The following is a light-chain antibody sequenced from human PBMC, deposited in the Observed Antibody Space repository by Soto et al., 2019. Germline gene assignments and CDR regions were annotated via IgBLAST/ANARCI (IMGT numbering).Light chain of an antibody. CDR2: DVS. V-gene: IGLV2-14*03. CDR1: SSDIGGYNY. Sequence: QSVLTQPASVSGSPGQSITISCTGTSSDIGGYNYVSWYQQHPGKAPKLMIYDVSDRPSGVSNRFSDSKSGNTASLTISGPQAEDEADYYCASYASSNTVLFGGGTKVTVL. CDR3: ASYASSNTVL. J-gene: IGLJ2*01.